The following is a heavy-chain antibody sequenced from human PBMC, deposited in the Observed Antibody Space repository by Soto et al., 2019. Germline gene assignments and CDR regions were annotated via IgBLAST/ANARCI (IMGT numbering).Heavy chain of an antibody. CDR1: GYSFTDYH. Sequence: ASVKVSCKASGYSFTDYHIHWVRQAPGQGLEWLGRINPKSGGTSTAQKFQGWVTMTTDTSISTASMELTKLTSDDTAIYYCARGDSTDCSNGVCSFFYNHDMDVWGQGTTVTVSS. J-gene: IGHJ6*02. CDR3: ARGDSTDCSNGVCSFFYNHDMDV. CDR2: INPKSGGT. V-gene: IGHV1-2*04. D-gene: IGHD2-8*01.